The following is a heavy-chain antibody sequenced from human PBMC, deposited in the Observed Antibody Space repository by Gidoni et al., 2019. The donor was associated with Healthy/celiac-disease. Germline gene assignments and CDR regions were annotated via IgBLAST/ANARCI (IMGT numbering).Heavy chain of an antibody. Sequence: EVQLVESGGGLVQPGRSLRLSCAASGFPFAAYAMHLVLQPPGKGLEWVSGISWKSGSIGYADSVKGRFTISRDNAKNSLYLQMNSLRAEDTALYYCAKDIGRVDHCTNGVCYTYYYGMDVWGQGTTVTVSS. CDR3: AKDIGRVDHCTNGVCYTYYYGMDV. CDR1: GFPFAAYA. V-gene: IGHV3-9*01. CDR2: ISWKSGSI. D-gene: IGHD2-8*01. J-gene: IGHJ6*02.